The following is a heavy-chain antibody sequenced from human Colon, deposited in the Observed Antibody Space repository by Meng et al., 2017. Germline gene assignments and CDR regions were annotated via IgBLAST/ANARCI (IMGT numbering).Heavy chain of an antibody. V-gene: IGHV4-30-2*06. J-gene: IGHJ4*02. D-gene: IGHD3-16*01. CDR1: GDSVTTTLSP. Sequence: QLQLQESGSRLVKPSQTMSPTSPVAGDSVTTTLSPWSWIRQSPGKCLEWIGNIYDNGYTYYSPSLRSRVNISVDRSNNQFSMNLNSVTAADTAVYFCARGYRGSTYFAYWGQGILVVASS. CDR3: ARGYRGSTYFAY. CDR2: IYDNGYT.